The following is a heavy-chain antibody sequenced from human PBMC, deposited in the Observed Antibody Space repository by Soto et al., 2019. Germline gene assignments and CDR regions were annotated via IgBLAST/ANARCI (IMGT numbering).Heavy chain of an antibody. J-gene: IGHJ4*02. Sequence: SETLSLTCTVSGGSVTNSSYYWGWIRQSPGKGLEWIGSVYYRGRSYSKSSVKSRVTISVDTSKNRFSLSLNSVTASDTAVYFCVSQRTTVPTQAYFDYWGPGALVTVPS. CDR1: GGSVTNSSYY. D-gene: IGHD4-17*01. CDR3: VSQRTTVPTQAYFDY. CDR2: VYYRGRS. V-gene: IGHV4-39*01.